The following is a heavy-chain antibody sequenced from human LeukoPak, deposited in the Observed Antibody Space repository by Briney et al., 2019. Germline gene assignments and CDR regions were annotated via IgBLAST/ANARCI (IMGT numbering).Heavy chain of an antibody. CDR3: GSDIAARPGAFDI. J-gene: IGHJ3*02. Sequence: SVKVSCKASGGTFSSYAISWVRQAPGQGLEWMGGIIPIFGTANYAQKFQGRVTITTDESTSTAYMELSSLRSEDTAVYYCGSDIAARPGAFDIWGQGTMVTVSS. CDR1: GGTFSSYA. D-gene: IGHD6-6*01. V-gene: IGHV1-69*05. CDR2: IIPIFGTA.